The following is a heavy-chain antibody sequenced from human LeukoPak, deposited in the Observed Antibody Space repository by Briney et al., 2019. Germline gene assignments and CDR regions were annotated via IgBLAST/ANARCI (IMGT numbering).Heavy chain of an antibody. V-gene: IGHV1-69*04. CDR3: ARGAIAVAGTGDFDY. D-gene: IGHD6-19*01. J-gene: IGHJ4*02. CDR1: GGTFSSYA. Sequence: GASVKVSCKASGGTFSSYAISWVRQAPGQGLEWMGRIILILGIANYAQKFQGRVTITADESTSTAYMELSSLRSEDTAVYYCARGAIAVAGTGDFDYWGQGTLVTVSS. CDR2: IILILGIA.